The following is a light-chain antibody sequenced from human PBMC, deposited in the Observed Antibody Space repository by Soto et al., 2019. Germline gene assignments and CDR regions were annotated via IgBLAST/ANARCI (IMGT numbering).Light chain of an antibody. CDR1: QSLSSN. J-gene: IGKJ4*01. CDR2: GVS. Sequence: EIVMTHSPATLSVSPGERPTLSCRASQSLSSNLAWYQQKPGQAPRLLIYGVSTSATGIPASFSGSWCVAELAGATSGPHPEDFPVDYCHQYNNWLLTVGGGTKVDIK. V-gene: IGKV3-15*01. CDR3: HQYNNWLLT.